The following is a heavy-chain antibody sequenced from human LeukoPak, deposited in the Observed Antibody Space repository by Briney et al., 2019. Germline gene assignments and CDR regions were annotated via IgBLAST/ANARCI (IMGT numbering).Heavy chain of an antibody. Sequence: GGSLRLSCATSGFTFSSYAMSWVRQAPGKGLEWVSIISDSGVGTYYTDSVKGRFTISRDNSKNTLYLQMNSLRAEDTAIYYCAKDTSGWYDLGSFDIWGQGTMVAVSS. J-gene: IGHJ3*02. CDR3: AKDTSGWYDLGSFDI. V-gene: IGHV3-23*01. CDR2: ISDSGVGT. D-gene: IGHD6-19*01. CDR1: GFTFSSYA.